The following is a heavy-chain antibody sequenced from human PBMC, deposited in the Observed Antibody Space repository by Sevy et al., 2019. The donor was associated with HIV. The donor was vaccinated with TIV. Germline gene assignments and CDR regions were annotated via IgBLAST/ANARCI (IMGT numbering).Heavy chain of an antibody. CDR3: ATDLNYYGSGSYEGGY. D-gene: IGHD3-10*01. J-gene: IGHJ4*02. Sequence: ASVKVSCKVSGYTLTELSMHWVRQAPGKGLEWMGGFDPEDGETIYAQKFQGRVTMTEDTSTDTAYMELGSLRSEDTAVYYCATDLNYYGSGSYEGGYWGQGTLVTVSS. V-gene: IGHV1-24*01. CDR1: GYTLTELS. CDR2: FDPEDGET.